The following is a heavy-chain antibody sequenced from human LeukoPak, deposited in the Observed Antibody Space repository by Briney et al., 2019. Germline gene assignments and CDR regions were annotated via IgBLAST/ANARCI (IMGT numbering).Heavy chain of an antibody. CDR1: GFTFSSYA. V-gene: IGHV3-23*01. CDR3: ARPRGPRGYSYGYFDY. D-gene: IGHD5-18*01. Sequence: PGGSLRLSCAASGFTFSSYAMSWVRQAPRKGLEWVSAISGSGGSTYYADSVKGRSTISRDNSKNTLYLQMNSLRAEATAVYYCARPRGPRGYSYGYFDYWGQGTLVTVSS. CDR2: ISGSGGST. J-gene: IGHJ4*02.